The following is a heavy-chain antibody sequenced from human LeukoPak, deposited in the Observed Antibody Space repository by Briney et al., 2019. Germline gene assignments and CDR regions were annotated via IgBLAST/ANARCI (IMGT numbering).Heavy chain of an antibody. CDR3: ARRADNYDSSGYYFDY. CDR1: GGSISSYY. J-gene: IGHJ4*02. V-gene: IGHV4-59*08. CDR2: IYYSGST. D-gene: IGHD3-22*01. Sequence: SETLSLTCTVSGGSISSYYWSWIRQPPGKGLEWIGYIYYSGSTNYNPSLKSRVTISVDTSKNQVSLKLSSVTAADTAVYYCARRADNYDSSGYYFDYWGQGTLVTASS.